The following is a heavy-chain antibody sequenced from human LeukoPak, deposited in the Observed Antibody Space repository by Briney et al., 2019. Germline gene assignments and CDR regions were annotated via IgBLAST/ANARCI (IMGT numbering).Heavy chain of an antibody. Sequence: GASVKVSCKASGGTFRTYAINWVRQAPGQGLEWMGGIIPIFGTANFAHKFQGRVTITNDESTRTAYMELSSLRSEDTAVYYCEGEFSYDSSGFYYLNWGQGTLVTVSS. CDR3: EGEFSYDSSGFYYLN. CDR2: IIPIFGTA. V-gene: IGHV1-69*05. CDR1: GGTFRTYA. D-gene: IGHD3-22*01. J-gene: IGHJ4*02.